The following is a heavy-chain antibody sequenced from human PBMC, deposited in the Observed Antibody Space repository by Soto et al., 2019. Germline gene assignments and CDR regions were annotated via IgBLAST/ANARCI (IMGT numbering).Heavy chain of an antibody. J-gene: IGHJ3*01. V-gene: IGHV3-30*14. Sequence: QVRLVESGGGVVQPGTSLRLSCAASGFTFSDYVIHWVRQAAGKGLEWVASMTYDGATEYYADSVKGRFTMSRDNSKRALSLQMNSLRPDDTAVYYCARVRPSIAVHEALDVWGQGTTVTVSS. D-gene: IGHD3-3*02. CDR3: ARVRPSIAVHEALDV. CDR1: GFTFSDYV. CDR2: MTYDGATE.